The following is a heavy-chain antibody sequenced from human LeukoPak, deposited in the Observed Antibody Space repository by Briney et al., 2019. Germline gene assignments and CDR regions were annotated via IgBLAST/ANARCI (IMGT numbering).Heavy chain of an antibody. Sequence: GGSLRLSCAASGFTFSSYSMNWVRQAPGKGLEWVSSISSSSSYIYYADSVKGRFTISRDNAKNSLYLQMNSLRAEDTAVYYCASYRPYYYDSSTTFDYWGQGTLVTVSS. J-gene: IGHJ4*02. V-gene: IGHV3-21*01. CDR1: GFTFSSYS. CDR2: ISSSSSYI. D-gene: IGHD3-22*01. CDR3: ASYRPYYYDSSTTFDY.